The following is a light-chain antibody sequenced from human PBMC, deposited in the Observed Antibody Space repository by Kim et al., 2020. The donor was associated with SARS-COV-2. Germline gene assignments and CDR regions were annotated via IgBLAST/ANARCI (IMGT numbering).Light chain of an antibody. CDR2: SNN. V-gene: IGLV1-44*01. CDR1: SSNIGSKT. J-gene: IGLJ1*01. Sequence: QSVLTQPPSASGTPGQRVTISCSGSSSNIGSKTVNWYQQLPGTAPKLLIYSNNKRPSGVPDRFSGSKSGTSASLAISGLQSEDEPDYYCAAWDDSLNGYVFGTGTKVAVL. CDR3: AAWDDSLNGYV.